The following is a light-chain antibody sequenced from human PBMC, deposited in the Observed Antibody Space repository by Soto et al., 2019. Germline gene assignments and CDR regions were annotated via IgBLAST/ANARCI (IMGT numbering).Light chain of an antibody. V-gene: IGLV2-18*02. CDR2: EVS. Sequence: QSVLTQPPSVSGSPGQSVAISCTGTSSDVGSYDRVSWYQQPPGTAPKLIISEVSNRPSGVPDRFSGSKSGNTASLTISGLQAGDEADYYCCSWTSSSTYVFGTGTKVTVL. CDR1: SSDVGSYDR. CDR3: CSWTSSSTYV. J-gene: IGLJ1*01.